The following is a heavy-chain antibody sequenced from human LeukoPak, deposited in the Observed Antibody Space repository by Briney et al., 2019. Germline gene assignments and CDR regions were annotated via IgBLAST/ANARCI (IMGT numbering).Heavy chain of an antibody. J-gene: IGHJ4*02. CDR1: GVSISSSNSY. CDR3: ATLPGSSYSRVDY. Sequence: SETLSLTCTVSGVSISSSNSYWGWIRQPPGKGLEWIGSIYHSGSTYYNPSLKSRVTISVDASKNQFSLKLSSVTAADTAVYYCATLPGSSYSRVDYWGQGTLVTVSS. V-gene: IGHV4-39*07. D-gene: IGHD1-26*01. CDR2: IYHSGST.